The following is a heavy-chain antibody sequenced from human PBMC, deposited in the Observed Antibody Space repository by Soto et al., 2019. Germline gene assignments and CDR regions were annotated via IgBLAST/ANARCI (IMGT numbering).Heavy chain of an antibody. J-gene: IGHJ4*02. CDR1: GFTFSNFV. D-gene: IGHD1-26*01. CDR3: AKSRVIVVPAAPDY. V-gene: IGHV3-23*01. CDR2: ISGSGGGP. Sequence: GGSLRLSCAASGFTFSNFVMSWVRQAPGKGLEWVSSISGSGGGPSYADSVRGRFTISSDNSNNTLYLQMSSLRAEDTAIYYCAKSRVIVVPAAPDYWGQGTLVTVS.